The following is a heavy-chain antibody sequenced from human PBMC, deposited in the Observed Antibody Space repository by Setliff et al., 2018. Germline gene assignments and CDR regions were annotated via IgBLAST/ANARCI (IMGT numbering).Heavy chain of an antibody. J-gene: IGHJ5*01. CDR1: GLSFRDHY. D-gene: IGHD3-10*01. CDR3: AKVKDPFGMVRGVIES. Sequence: PGGSLRLSCAASGLSFRDHYMDWVRQAPGKGLEWVGRTRNKALNYATEYAASVKGRFTISRDDSTNSFYLLMNSLRAEDTAVYYCAKVKDPFGMVRGVIESWGQGTLVTVSS. V-gene: IGHV3-72*01. CDR2: TRNKALNYAT.